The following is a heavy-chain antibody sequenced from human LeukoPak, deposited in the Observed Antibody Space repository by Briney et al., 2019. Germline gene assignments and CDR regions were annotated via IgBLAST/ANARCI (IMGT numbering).Heavy chain of an antibody. CDR3: ARHLSNYGSGTYTAFDV. D-gene: IGHD3-10*01. J-gene: IGHJ3*01. CDR1: GGSTRNYC. V-gene: IGHV4-59*08. CDR2: IHYRGNT. Sequence: PSETLSLTCTVSGGSTRNYCWSWVRPPPGMGLQWIGYIHYRGNTDYSPSLRSRVTISSDTSRISLKVTSVTAADTAVYYCARHLSNYGSGTYTAFDVWGQGAMVIVSS.